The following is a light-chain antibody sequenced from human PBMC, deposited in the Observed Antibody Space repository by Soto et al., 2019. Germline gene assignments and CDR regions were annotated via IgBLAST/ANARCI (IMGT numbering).Light chain of an antibody. CDR2: DVS. V-gene: IGKV3D-15*01. CDR1: QSVSSN. CDR3: QEYNTYWM. Sequence: IMMTQSPATLSVSTGERATLSCRASQSVSSNLALYQQKPVQAPRLLIYDVSNRATGIPARFSGSGSGTEFTLTISSLQPDDFATYYCQEYNTYWMFGQGTKVDIK. J-gene: IGKJ1*01.